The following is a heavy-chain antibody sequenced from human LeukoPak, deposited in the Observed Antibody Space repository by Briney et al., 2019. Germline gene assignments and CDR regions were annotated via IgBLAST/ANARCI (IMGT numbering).Heavy chain of an antibody. V-gene: IGHV4-31*03. CDR2: FYYSGST. Sequence: TQTVSLTCTVSGGSISSGGYYWSWIRQHPGKGLVGIGYFYYSGSTYYNPSLKSRVTISVETSKNQFSLKLSSVTAADTAVYYCARGPVVPAAIIWFDPWGQGTLVTVSS. D-gene: IGHD2-2*02. CDR3: ARGPVVPAAIIWFDP. CDR1: GGSISSGGYY. J-gene: IGHJ5*02.